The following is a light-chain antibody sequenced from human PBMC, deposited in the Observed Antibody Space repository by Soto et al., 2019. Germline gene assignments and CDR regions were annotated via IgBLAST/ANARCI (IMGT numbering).Light chain of an antibody. CDR1: QSISSW. V-gene: IGKV1-5*01. Sequence: DIQMTQSPSTLSASVGDRVTITCRASQSISSWLAWYQQKPGKAPKLLIYDASSLESGVPSRFSGSGSGTEFTLTISSLQPDDIATYYDQLSKRYSHPFGQGTQLEIK. CDR3: QLSKRYSHP. CDR2: DAS. J-gene: IGKJ5*01.